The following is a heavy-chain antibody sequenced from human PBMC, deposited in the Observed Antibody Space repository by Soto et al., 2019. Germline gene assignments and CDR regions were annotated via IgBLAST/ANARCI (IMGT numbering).Heavy chain of an antibody. V-gene: IGHV1-69*13. CDR2: IIPIFGTA. D-gene: IGHD3-22*01. CDR3: ARDRRYYYDSSGYGSFDY. CDR1: GGTFSSYA. J-gene: IGHJ4*02. Sequence: SVKVSCKASGGTFSSYAISWVRQAPGQGLEWMGGIIPIFGTANYAQKFQGRVTITADESTSTAYMELSSLRSEDTAVYYCARDRRYYYDSSGYGSFDYWGQGTLVTVSS.